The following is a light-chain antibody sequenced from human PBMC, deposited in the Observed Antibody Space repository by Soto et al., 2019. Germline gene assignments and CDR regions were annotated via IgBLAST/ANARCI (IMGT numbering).Light chain of an antibody. J-gene: IGLJ2*01. CDR2: EVR. CDR1: MRDVGAYNL. V-gene: IGLV2-14*01. Sequence: QSALTQPASVSGSPGQSITIPCSGPMRDVGAYNLVSWYQLHPVRAPQLLIYEVRNRPSGISFRFSGSKSGNTASLTISGLQAEYEADYYCSSYTSKSSLIFGGGTKLTVL. CDR3: SSYTSKSSLI.